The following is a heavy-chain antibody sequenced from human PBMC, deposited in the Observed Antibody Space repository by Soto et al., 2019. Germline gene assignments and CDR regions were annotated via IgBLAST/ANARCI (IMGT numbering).Heavy chain of an antibody. Sequence: SETLSLTCAVYGGSFSGYYWSWIRQPPGKGLEWIGEINHSGSTNYNPSLKSRVTISVDTSKNQFSLKLSSVTAADTAVYYCARVIEAYSNYGMDVWGQGTTVTVSS. CDR1: GGSFSGYY. J-gene: IGHJ6*02. CDR2: INHSGST. CDR3: ARVIEAYSNYGMDV. D-gene: IGHD3-16*02. V-gene: IGHV4-34*01.